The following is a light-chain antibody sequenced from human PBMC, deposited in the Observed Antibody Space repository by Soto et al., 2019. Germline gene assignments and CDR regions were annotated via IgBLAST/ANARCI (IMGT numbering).Light chain of an antibody. CDR3: QQYNNWPWT. Sequence: DIQMTQSPSTLSASVGDRVTITCRASQSLNNYLAWYQQKPGKAPKRLIYGASNLQSGVPSRFSGSGSGTEFTLTISSLQSEDFAVYYCQQYNNWPWTFGQGTKVDIK. V-gene: IGKV1-5*01. CDR1: QSLNNY. J-gene: IGKJ1*01. CDR2: GAS.